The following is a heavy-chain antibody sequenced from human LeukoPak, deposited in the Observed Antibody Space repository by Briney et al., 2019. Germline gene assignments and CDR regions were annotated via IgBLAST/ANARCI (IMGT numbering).Heavy chain of an antibody. D-gene: IGHD3-3*01. CDR3: ARDLWGGYLVY. Sequence: GGSLRLSCAAYGFTFSIYEMNWVRQAPGKGLEWVSYISSSSSTIYYADSVKGRFTISRDNAKNSLYLQMNSLRAEDTAVYYCARDLWGGYLVYWGQGTLVTVSS. CDR2: ISSSSSTI. J-gene: IGHJ4*02. V-gene: IGHV3-48*01. CDR1: GFTFSIYE.